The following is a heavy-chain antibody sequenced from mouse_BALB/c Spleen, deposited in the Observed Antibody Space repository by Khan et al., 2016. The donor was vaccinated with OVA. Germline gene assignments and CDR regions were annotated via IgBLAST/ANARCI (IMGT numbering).Heavy chain of an antibody. Sequence: MQLEESGPGLVKPSQSLSLTCTVTGYSITSDYAWNWIRQFPGNKLEWMGFISYSGNTNYNPSHKSRLSITRDTSKNQFFLQLNSVTTKDTATYYGARTARRKYWGQGTTLTVSS. CDR3: ARTARRKY. D-gene: IGHD1-2*01. CDR1: GYSITSDYA. CDR2: ISYSGNT. J-gene: IGHJ2*01. V-gene: IGHV3-2*02.